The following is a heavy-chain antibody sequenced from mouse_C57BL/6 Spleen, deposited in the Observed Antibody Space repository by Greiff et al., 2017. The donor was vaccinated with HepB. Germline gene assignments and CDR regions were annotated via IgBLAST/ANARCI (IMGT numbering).Heavy chain of an antibody. V-gene: IGHV5-17*01. CDR3: ARQGIYSFGRSPFDY. CDR1: GFTFSDYG. Sequence: EVKLVESGGGLVKPGGSLKLSCVASGFTFSDYGMHWVRQAPEKGLEWVAYISSGSSTIYYADTVKGRFTISRDNAKNTLFLQMTSLRSEDTAMYYCARQGIYSFGRSPFDYWGQGTTLTVSS. J-gene: IGHJ2*01. CDR2: ISSGSSTI. D-gene: IGHD1-1*01.